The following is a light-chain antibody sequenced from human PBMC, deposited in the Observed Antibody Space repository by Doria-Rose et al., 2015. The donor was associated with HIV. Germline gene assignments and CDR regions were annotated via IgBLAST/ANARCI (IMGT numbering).Light chain of an antibody. CDR1: QTVSTY. CDR3: QQTDSSPPWT. CDR2: AAS. V-gene: IGKV1-39*01. J-gene: IGKJ1*01. Sequence: TQSPSSLSASIGDRVTITCRASQTVSTYLNWLQQEPGKAPKLLIYAASRLQSGVPSRFSGSGSGTEFTLTISGLHPGDFATYYCQQTDSSPPWTFGQGTKVVMK.